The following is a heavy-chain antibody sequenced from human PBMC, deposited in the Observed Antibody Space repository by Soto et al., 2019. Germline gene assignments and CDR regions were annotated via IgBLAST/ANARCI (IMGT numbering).Heavy chain of an antibody. V-gene: IGHV4-61*01. J-gene: IGHJ4*02. CDR2: IQYSGRP. Sequence: ETLSLTCTVSGDSVSSGSYFWSWIRQPPGKGLEWIGNIQYSGRPDYNPSLQSRVTFSIDTSQNQFSLNLISVTAADTAVYYCARTDSYGRWAAWFWGQGILVTVSS. D-gene: IGHD3-16*01. CDR3: ARTDSYGRWAAWF. CDR1: GDSVSSGSYF.